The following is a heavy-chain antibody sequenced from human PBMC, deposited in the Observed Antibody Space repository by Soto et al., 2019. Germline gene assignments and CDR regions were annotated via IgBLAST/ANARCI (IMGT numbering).Heavy chain of an antibody. CDR3: ARDCSGATCSFNY. CDR1: GYTFTSYG. J-gene: IGHJ4*02. CDR2: ISAYSGNI. D-gene: IGHD2-15*01. Sequence: QVQLVQSGADVKKPGASVKVSCKTSGYTFTSYGTSWVRQVPGQGLEWMGWISAYSGNINYAQKFQDRVTMTTDTFTSTAYMEVRSVRSDDTAVYYCARDCSGATCSFNYWGQGTLVTVSS. V-gene: IGHV1-18*01.